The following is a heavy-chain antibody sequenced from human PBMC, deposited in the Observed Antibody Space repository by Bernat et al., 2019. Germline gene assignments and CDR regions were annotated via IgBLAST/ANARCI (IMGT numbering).Heavy chain of an antibody. D-gene: IGHD1-26*01. CDR3: AKVGASLDLLQKDYYYGMDV. CDR2: ISGDGGST. J-gene: IGHJ6*02. CDR1: GFTFDDYA. Sequence: VQLVESGGGLVKPGGSLRLSCAASGFTFDDYAMHWVRQAPGKGLEWVSLISGDGGSTYYADSVKGRFTISRDNSKNSLYLQMNSLRTEDTALYYCAKVGASLDLLQKDYYYGMDVWGQGTTVTVSS. V-gene: IGHV3-43*02.